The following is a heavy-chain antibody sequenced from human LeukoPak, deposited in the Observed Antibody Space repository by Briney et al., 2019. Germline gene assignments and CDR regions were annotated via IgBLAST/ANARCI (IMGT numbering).Heavy chain of an antibody. CDR3: ARDLRYDSSGYEGY. D-gene: IGHD3-22*01. J-gene: IGHJ4*02. CDR1: GFNLNKHA. V-gene: IGHV3-23*01. CDR2: VSGSGVNT. Sequence: GGSLRLSCAASGFNLNKHAMSWVRQTPGKGLEWVSHVSGSGVNTHFADSVKGRFTISRDNAKNSLYLEMSSLRVEDTAVYYCARDLRYDSSGYEGYWGQGTLVTVSS.